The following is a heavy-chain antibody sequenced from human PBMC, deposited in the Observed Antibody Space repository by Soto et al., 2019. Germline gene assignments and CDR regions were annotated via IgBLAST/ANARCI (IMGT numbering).Heavy chain of an antibody. Sequence: VGSLRLSCAASGFTISSNCMNWVRQAPGKWLEWVSIIRGGGTTYYAGSVKGRLIISRDNSKNTLYLQMNSLRVEDTAVYYCARDSYSAYWGQGTLVTVSS. J-gene: IGHJ4*02. CDR2: IRGGGTT. V-gene: IGHV3-66*01. D-gene: IGHD6-13*01. CDR3: ARDSYSAY. CDR1: GFTISSNC.